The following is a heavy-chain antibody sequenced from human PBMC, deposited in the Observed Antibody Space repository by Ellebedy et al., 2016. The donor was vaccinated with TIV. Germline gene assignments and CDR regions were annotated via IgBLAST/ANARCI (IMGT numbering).Heavy chain of an antibody. CDR1: GFTFSNYW. CDR2: INYDGSTT. D-gene: IGHD3-16*01. CDR3: ARRGGRCWGAFDY. J-gene: IGHJ4*02. Sequence: GESLKISXAASGFTFSNYWMFWVRQAPGKGPVWVSRINYDGSTTNYADSVKGRFTISRDNSKNTLYLQMNSLRAEDTVVYYCARRGGRCWGAFDYWGQGSLVTVSS. V-gene: IGHV3-74*01.